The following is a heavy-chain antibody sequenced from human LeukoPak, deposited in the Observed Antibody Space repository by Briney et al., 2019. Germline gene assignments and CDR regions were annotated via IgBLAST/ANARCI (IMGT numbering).Heavy chain of an antibody. D-gene: IGHD4-17*01. CDR2: IYFSGTT. V-gene: IGHV4-59*01. CDR1: GGSISNYY. CDR3: AREDPQTTVPEGLDV. Sequence: SETLSLTCTVSGGSISNYYWSWLRQPPGKGREWSGHIYFSGTTNINPSVKSRVTISVDMSKNRSSLNLNSVTAADAAVYFCAREDPQTTVPEGLDVWGQGTTVTVSS. J-gene: IGHJ6*02.